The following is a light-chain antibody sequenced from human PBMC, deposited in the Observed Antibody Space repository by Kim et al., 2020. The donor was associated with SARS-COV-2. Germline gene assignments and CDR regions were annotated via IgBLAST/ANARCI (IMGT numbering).Light chain of an antibody. Sequence: NFMLTQPHSVSESPGQTVTISCTRSSGSIANNYLQCFQQRPRRSPTTVLYEDYHRPSGVPDRFSASIDSSTDSASLTISGLKTEDEADYYCHSFDGSNWVFGGGTQLTVL. CDR2: EDY. V-gene: IGLV6-57*01. J-gene: IGLJ3*02. CDR3: HSFDGSNWV. CDR1: SGSIANNY.